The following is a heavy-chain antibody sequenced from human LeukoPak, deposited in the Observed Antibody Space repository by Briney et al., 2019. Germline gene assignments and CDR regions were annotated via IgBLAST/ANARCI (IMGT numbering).Heavy chain of an antibody. J-gene: IGHJ6*03. CDR2: IKQDGSEK. D-gene: IGHD1-26*01. Sequence: GGSLRLSCAASGFTFSSYWMSWVRQAPGKGLEWVANIKQDGSEKYYVDSVKGRFTISRDNSKNTLYLQMNSLRAEDTAVYYCARGPRVGAAGFVYYHYIDVWGKGTTVTVSS. CDR1: GFTFSSYW. V-gene: IGHV3-7*01. CDR3: ARGPRVGAAGFVYYHYIDV.